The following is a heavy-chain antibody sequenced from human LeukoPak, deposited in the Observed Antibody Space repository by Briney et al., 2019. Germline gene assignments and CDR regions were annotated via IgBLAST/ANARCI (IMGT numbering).Heavy chain of an antibody. CDR3: ARESGEGDY. J-gene: IGHJ4*02. CDR2: IYHSGST. V-gene: IGHV4-38-2*02. CDR1: GYSISSGYY. Sequence: SETLSLTCTVSGYSISSGYYWGWIRQPPGKGLEWIGEIYHSGSTNYNPSLKSRVTISVDKSKNQFSLKLSSVTAADTAVYYCARESGEGDYWGQGTLVTVSS. D-gene: IGHD7-27*01.